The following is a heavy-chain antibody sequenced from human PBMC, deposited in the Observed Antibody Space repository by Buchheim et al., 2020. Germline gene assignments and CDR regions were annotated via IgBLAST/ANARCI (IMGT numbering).Heavy chain of an antibody. J-gene: IGHJ4*02. Sequence: EVQLLESGGGLVQPGGSLRLSCAASGFTFSSYAMSWVRQAPGKGLEWVSAISGSGGSTYYADSVKGRFTISRDNSKTTRYLQMNSLRAEDTAIYYCAKDSPNQSKYRTRFDYWGQGTL. CDR2: ISGSGGST. CDR3: AKDSPNQSKYRTRFDY. V-gene: IGHV3-23*01. D-gene: IGHD2/OR15-2a*01. CDR1: GFTFSSYA.